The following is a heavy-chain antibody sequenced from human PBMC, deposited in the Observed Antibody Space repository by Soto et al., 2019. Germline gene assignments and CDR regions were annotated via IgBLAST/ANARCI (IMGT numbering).Heavy chain of an antibody. D-gene: IGHD2-21*02. CDR1: GFTFSNAW. V-gene: IGHV3-15*01. J-gene: IGHJ1*01. Sequence: EVQLVESGGGLVKPGGSLILSCAASGFTFSNAWMSWVRQAPGKGLEWVGRIKSKTDGGTTDYAAPVKGRFTITRDDSKNTLYLQMNSLKTEDTAVYYCTTVSHGGNSGPFQHWGQGTLVTVSS. CDR2: IKSKTDGGTT. CDR3: TTVSHGGNSGPFQH.